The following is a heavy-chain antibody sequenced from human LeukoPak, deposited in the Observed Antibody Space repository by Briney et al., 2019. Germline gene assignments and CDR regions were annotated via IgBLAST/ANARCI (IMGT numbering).Heavy chain of an antibody. CDR2: IKQDGSEK. V-gene: IGHV3-7*02. Sequence: PGGSLRLSCAASGFTFSRYWMSWVRQASGKGLEWVANIKQDGSEKYYVDSVRGRFTISRDNAKNSLYLQMDSLRAEDTAVYYCARGVPTILYWYFDLWGRGTLVTVSS. CDR1: GFTFSRYW. CDR3: ARGVPTILYWYFDL. J-gene: IGHJ2*01. D-gene: IGHD5-12*01.